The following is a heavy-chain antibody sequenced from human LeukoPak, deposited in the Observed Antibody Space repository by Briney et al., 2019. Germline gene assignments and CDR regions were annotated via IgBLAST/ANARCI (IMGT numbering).Heavy chain of an antibody. D-gene: IGHD1-26*01. Sequence: GGSLRLSCEASGISFSDYDINWVRQAPGQGLEWVSLFSSVGSYKYYADSVKGRFTISRDNSKNTLYLQMNSLRAEDTAVFYCAKGGARLHSYYFDYWGQGTLVTVSS. J-gene: IGHJ4*02. CDR3: AKGGARLHSYYFDY. CDR2: FSSVGSYK. CDR1: GISFSDYD. V-gene: IGHV3-21*01.